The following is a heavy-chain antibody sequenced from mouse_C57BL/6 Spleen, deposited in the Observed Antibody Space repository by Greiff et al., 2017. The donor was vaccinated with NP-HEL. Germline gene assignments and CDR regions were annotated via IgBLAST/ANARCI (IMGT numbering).Heavy chain of an antibody. Sequence: QVQLQQPGAELVKPGASVKLSCKASGYTFTSYWMHWVKQRPGQGLEWIGMIHPNSGSTNYNEKFKSKATLTVDKSSSTAYMQLSSLTSEDSAVYYCARAGVYYDYDGYAMDYWGKGTSATVS. CDR3: ARAGVYYDYDGYAMDY. CDR1: GYTFTSYW. D-gene: IGHD2-4*01. CDR2: IHPNSGST. J-gene: IGHJ4*01. V-gene: IGHV1-64*01.